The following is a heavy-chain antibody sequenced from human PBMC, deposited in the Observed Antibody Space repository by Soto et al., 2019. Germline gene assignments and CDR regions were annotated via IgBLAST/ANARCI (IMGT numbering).Heavy chain of an antibody. V-gene: IGHV4-59*01. CDR1: GGSISSYY. CDR2: IYYSGST. D-gene: IGHD3-16*01. CDR3: ARGRGSYNYYGMDV. Sequence: SETLSLTCTVSGGSISSYYWSWIRQRPGKGLEWIGYIYYSGSTNYNPSLKSRVTISVDTSKNQFSLKLSSVTAADTAVYYCARGRGSYNYYGMDVCGQGTTVTVSS. J-gene: IGHJ6*02.